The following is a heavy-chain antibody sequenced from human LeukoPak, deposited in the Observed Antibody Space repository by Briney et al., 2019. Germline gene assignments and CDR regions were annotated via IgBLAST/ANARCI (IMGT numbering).Heavy chain of an antibody. D-gene: IGHD5-12*01. Sequence: GGSLRLSCAASGFNFDDYGMSWVRQAPGKGLEWVAVIWYDGSNKYYADSVKGRFTISRDNAKNSLYLQMNSLRAEDTAVYYCARDTDIVATNWGQGTLVTVSS. CDR1: GFNFDDYG. V-gene: IGHV3-33*08. CDR3: ARDTDIVATN. CDR2: IWYDGSNK. J-gene: IGHJ4*02.